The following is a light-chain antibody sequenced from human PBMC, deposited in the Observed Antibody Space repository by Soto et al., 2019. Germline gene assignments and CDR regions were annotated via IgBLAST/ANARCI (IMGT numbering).Light chain of an antibody. Sequence: EILMTQSPATLSVSPGERATLSCRASQSVSTNLAWYQQKGGQAPRLLIYGASTRATGIPARFSGSGSGTEFTLTISSLQSEDFAVYYCQQYNNWPSWTFGQGTKVEIK. CDR1: QSVSTN. CDR2: GAS. CDR3: QQYNNWPSWT. J-gene: IGKJ1*01. V-gene: IGKV3-15*01.